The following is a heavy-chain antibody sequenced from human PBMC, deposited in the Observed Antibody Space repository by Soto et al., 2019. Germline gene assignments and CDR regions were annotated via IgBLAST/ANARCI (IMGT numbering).Heavy chain of an antibody. CDR1: GGTFSSYA. CDR2: IIPIFGTA. CDR3: ARSGYYDNSGYYPYFDY. J-gene: IGHJ4*02. Sequence: QVQLVQSGAEVKKPGSSVKVSCKASGGTFSSYAISWVRQAPGQGLEWMGGIIPIFGTANYAQKFQGRVTITADESTSTAYMELSSLRSEDTAVYYCARSGYYDNSGYYPYFDYWGQGTLVTVSS. V-gene: IGHV1-69*01. D-gene: IGHD3-22*01.